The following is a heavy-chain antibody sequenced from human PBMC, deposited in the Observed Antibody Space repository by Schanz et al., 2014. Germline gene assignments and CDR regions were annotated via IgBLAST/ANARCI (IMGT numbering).Heavy chain of an antibody. CDR1: GFTFEDYA. Sequence: EVQLVESGGGLVQPGRSLRLSCAASGFTFEDYAMHWVRQVPGKGLEWVAGLSWNRRSVGYADSVKGRFTISRDNANNTLDLQMKSLRPEDTALYYCVKDTNGGDSGNYHAFDVWGQGTRVTVSS. D-gene: IGHD4-17*01. V-gene: IGHV3-9*01. CDR2: LSWNRRSV. CDR3: VKDTNGGDSGNYHAFDV. J-gene: IGHJ3*01.